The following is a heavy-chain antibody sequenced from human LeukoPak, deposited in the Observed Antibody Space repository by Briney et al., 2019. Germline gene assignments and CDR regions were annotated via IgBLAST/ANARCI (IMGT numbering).Heavy chain of an antibody. D-gene: IGHD6-19*01. J-gene: IGHJ5*02. CDR3: ARADSSGWYRANWFDP. CDR2: FDPEDGET. CDR1: GYTLTELS. Sequence: ASVKVSCKVSGYTLTELSMHWVRQAPGKGLEWMGGFDPEDGETIYAQKFQGRVTMTEDTSTDTAYMELGSLRSEDTAVYYCARADSSGWYRANWFDPWGQGTLVTVSS. V-gene: IGHV1-24*01.